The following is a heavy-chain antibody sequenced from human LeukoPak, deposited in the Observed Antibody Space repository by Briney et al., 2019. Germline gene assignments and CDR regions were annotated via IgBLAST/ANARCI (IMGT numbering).Heavy chain of an antibody. V-gene: IGHV3-23*01. D-gene: IGHD1-26*01. Sequence: GGSLRLSCAASGFTFSSYAMSWVRQAPGKGLERVSTLSGSDSSTYYADSVRGRFTISRDNSKNTVFLQMNSLRVEDKAIYYCAKDQDVYSGSQSWGQGTLVTVSS. CDR2: LSGSDSST. CDR3: AKDQDVYSGSQS. J-gene: IGHJ4*02. CDR1: GFTFSSYA.